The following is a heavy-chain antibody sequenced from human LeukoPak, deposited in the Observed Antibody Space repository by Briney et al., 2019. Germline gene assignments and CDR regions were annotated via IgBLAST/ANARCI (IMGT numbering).Heavy chain of an antibody. J-gene: IGHJ4*02. Sequence: GGSLRLSCAASGFTFSSYNMNWVRQAPGKGLEWVSSITSSSSYTFYADSVKGRFTISRDSAKNSLYLQMNSLIAEDTAVYFCARETDSTLFDYWGQGTLVTVSS. CDR3: ARETDSTLFDY. D-gene: IGHD2-2*01. V-gene: IGHV3-21*01. CDR2: ITSSSSYT. CDR1: GFTFSSYN.